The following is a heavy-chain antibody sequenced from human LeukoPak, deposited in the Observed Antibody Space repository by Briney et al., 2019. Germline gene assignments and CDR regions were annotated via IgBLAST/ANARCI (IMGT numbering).Heavy chain of an antibody. J-gene: IGHJ6*02. CDR1: GFTFSSYW. CDR3: ARDLEDYTYGMDV. CDR2: IKQDGSEK. V-gene: IGHV3-7*01. Sequence: GGSLRLSCAASGFTFSSYWMSWVRQAPGKGLEWVASIKQDGSEKYYVDSVKGRFTISRDNAKNSLYLQMNSLRAEDTAVYYCARDLEDYTYGMDVWGQGTTVTVSS.